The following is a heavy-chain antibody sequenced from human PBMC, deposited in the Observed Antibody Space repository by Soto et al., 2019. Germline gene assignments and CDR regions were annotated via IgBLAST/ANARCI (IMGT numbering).Heavy chain of an antibody. CDR1: GYTFTSYA. J-gene: IGHJ6*02. V-gene: IGHV1-18*01. Sequence: ASVKGSCKASGYTFTSYAMHWVRQAPGQRLEWMGWISTYNGDTNYAQTFQGRVTMTTDTSTSTVHMEVRSLRSDDTAVYYCAREGVAPYYYYGMDVWGQGTPVTVSS. CDR3: AREGVAPYYYYGMDV. CDR2: ISTYNGDT. D-gene: IGHD5-12*01.